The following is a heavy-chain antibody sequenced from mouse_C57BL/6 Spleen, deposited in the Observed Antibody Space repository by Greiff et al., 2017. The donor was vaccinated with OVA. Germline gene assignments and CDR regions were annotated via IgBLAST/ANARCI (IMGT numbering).Heavy chain of an antibody. Sequence: VQLQQSGAELARPGASVKLSCKASGYTFTSYGISWVKQRTGQGLEWIGEIYPRSGNTYYNEKFKGKATLTADKSSSTAYMELRSLTTEDSAVYVCARSLPDCAMDYWGQGTSVTVSS. V-gene: IGHV1-81*01. CDR1: GYTFTSYG. CDR2: IYPRSGNT. J-gene: IGHJ4*01. CDR3: ARSLPDCAMDY. D-gene: IGHD5-5*01.